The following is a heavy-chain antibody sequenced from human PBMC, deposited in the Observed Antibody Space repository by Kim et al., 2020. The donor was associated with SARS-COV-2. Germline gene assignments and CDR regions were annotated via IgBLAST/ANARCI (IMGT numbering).Heavy chain of an antibody. CDR1: GGSFSGYY. Sequence: SETLSLTCAVYGGSFSGYYWSWIRQPPGKGLEWIGEINHSGSTNYNPSLKSRVTISVDTSKNQFSLKLSSVTAADTAVYYCARVTTVSFFFGYWGQGTLVTVSS. CDR3: ARVTTVSFFFGY. J-gene: IGHJ4*02. D-gene: IGHD4-17*01. V-gene: IGHV4-34*01. CDR2: INHSGST.